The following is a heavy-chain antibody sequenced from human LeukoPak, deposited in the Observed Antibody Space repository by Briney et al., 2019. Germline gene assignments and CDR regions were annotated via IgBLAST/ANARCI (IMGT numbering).Heavy chain of an antibody. CDR1: GFTFSSYA. Sequence: GGSLRLSCAASGFTFSSYAMSWVRQAPGKGLEWASAISGSGGSTYYADSVKGRFTISRDNSKNTLYLQMNSLRAEDTAVYYCAKSPRSANYYDSSGYYYGFDYWGQGTLVTVSS. J-gene: IGHJ4*02. CDR3: AKSPRSANYYDSSGYYYGFDY. D-gene: IGHD3-22*01. V-gene: IGHV3-23*01. CDR2: ISGSGGST.